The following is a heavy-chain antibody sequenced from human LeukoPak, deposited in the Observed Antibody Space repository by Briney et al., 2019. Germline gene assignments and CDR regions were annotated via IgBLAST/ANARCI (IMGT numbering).Heavy chain of an antibody. V-gene: IGHV1-18*01. J-gene: IGHJ4*02. CDR3: ARDPGYYDSSGYYRN. D-gene: IGHD3-22*01. CDR2: ISAYNGNT. CDR1: GYTFTSYG. Sequence: ASVTVSCKASGYTFTSYGISWVRQAPGQGLEWMGWISAYNGNTNYAQKLQGRVTMTTDTSTSTAYMELRSLRSDDTAVYYCARDPGYYDSSGYYRNWGQGTLVTVSS.